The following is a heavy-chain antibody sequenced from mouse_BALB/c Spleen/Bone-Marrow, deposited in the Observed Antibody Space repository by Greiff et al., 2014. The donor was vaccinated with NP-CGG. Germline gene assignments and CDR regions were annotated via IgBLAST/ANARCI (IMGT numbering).Heavy chain of an antibody. CDR1: SYTFTSYW. V-gene: IGHV1S127*01. J-gene: IGHJ4*01. Sequence: QVQLKESGAELVKPGASVKMSCKASSYTFTSYWMHWVKQRPGQGLEWIGVLDPSDSYTTYNQKFKGKATLTVDTSSNTAYMQLSSLTSEDSAVYYCTGGANPYYYTMDYWGQGTSVTVSS. CDR2: LDPSDSYT. CDR3: TGGANPYYYTMDY. D-gene: IGHD4-1*01.